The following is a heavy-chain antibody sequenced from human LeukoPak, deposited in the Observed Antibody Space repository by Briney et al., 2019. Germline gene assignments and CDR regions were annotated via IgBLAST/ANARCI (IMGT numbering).Heavy chain of an antibody. CDR1: GYTFSGYY. D-gene: IGHD3-9*01. Sequence: ATVTVSCKASGYTFSGYYMHWVRQAPGQGLEWMGWINPKSGGTNQAQKFHDRVTMPRDTSIRTAYIEVSRLRSDDTAVYYCARSPDILTGENFDYWGQGTLVTASS. J-gene: IGHJ4*02. CDR3: ARSPDILTGENFDY. V-gene: IGHV1-2*02. CDR2: INPKSGGT.